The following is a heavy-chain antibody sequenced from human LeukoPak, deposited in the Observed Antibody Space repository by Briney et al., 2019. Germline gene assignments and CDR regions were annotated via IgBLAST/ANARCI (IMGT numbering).Heavy chain of an antibody. CDR3: ARVSQSLDTGTTAWDWFDP. V-gene: IGHV4-34*01. CDR2: INHSGST. J-gene: IGHJ5*02. D-gene: IGHD1-7*01. Sequence: SETLSLTCAVYGGSFSGYYWSWIRQPPGKGLEWIGEINHSGSTNYNPSLKSRVTISVDTSKNQFSLKLSSVTAADKAVYYCARVSQSLDTGTTAWDWFDPWGQGTLVTVSS. CDR1: GGSFSGYY.